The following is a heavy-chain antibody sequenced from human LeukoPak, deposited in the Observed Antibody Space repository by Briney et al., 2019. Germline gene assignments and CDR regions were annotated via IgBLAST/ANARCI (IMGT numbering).Heavy chain of an antibody. CDR1: GGSFSGYY. CDR2: INHSGST. D-gene: IGHD6-13*01. Sequence: PSETLSLTCAVYGGSFSGYYWSWIRQPPGKGPEWIGEINHSGSTNYNPSLKSRVTISVDTSKNQFSLKLSSVAAADTAVYYCARKLVGFSSPYRGWGQGTLVTVSS. V-gene: IGHV4-34*01. J-gene: IGHJ4*02. CDR3: ARKLVGFSSPYRG.